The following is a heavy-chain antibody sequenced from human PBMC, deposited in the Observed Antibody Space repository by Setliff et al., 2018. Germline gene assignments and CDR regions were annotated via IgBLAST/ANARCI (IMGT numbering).Heavy chain of an antibody. CDR2: IKSKTDGGTT. J-gene: IGHJ6*02. V-gene: IGHV3-15*01. D-gene: IGHD6-25*01. CDR3: TTDRILGQRSYYGMDV. Sequence: WIRQPPGKGLEWVGRIKSKTDGGTTDYAAPVKGRFTISRDDSKNTLYLQMNSLKSEDTAVYYCTTDRILGQRSYYGMDVWGQGTTVTVSS.